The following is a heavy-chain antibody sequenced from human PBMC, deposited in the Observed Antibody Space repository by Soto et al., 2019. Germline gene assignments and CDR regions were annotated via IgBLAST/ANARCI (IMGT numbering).Heavy chain of an antibody. CDR3: ARDRGGYDSSGYFSSAGLGYV. V-gene: IGHV1-69*06. CDR2: IIPIFGTA. J-gene: IGHJ6*02. Sequence: QVQLVQSGAEVKKPGSSVKVSCKASGGTFSSYAISWVRQAPGQGLEWMGGIIPIFGTANYAQKFQGRVTITADKSQSTAYLELSSLRSEDTAVYYCARDRGGYDSSGYFSSAGLGYVWGQWTTVTVSS. D-gene: IGHD3-22*01. CDR1: GGTFSSYA.